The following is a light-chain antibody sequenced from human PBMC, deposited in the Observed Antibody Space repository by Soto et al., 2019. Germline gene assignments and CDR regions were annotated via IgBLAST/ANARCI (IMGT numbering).Light chain of an antibody. J-gene: IGLJ1*01. CDR3: SSLTTSYFYV. CDR1: GXDIGAYNY. CDR2: GVT. Sequence: QSALTQPASVSGSPGQSITISCTGSGXDIGAYNYVSWYQQHPGKAPKLLIHGVTRRPSGVSSRFSASKSAYTASLTISGLQAEDEANYYCSSLTTSYFYVFGPGTKVTVL. V-gene: IGLV2-14*01.